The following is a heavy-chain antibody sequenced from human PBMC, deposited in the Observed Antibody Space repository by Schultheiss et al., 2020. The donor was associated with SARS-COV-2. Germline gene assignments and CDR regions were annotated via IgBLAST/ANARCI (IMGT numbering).Heavy chain of an antibody. J-gene: IGHJ6*02. CDR2: ISGSGGSI. D-gene: IGHD3-10*01. Sequence: GGSLRLSCAASGFTFSSYWMHWVRQAPGKGLEWVSAISGSGGSIGYADSVKGRFTISRDNAKNSLYLQMNSLRAEDTAVYYCAKDLRADYYYGMDVWGQGTTVTVSS. V-gene: IGHV3-21*01. CDR1: GFTFSSYW. CDR3: AKDLRADYYYGMDV.